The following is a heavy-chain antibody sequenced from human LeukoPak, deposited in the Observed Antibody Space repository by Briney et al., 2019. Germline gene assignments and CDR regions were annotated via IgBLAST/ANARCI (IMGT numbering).Heavy chain of an antibody. CDR3: AREMATARDAFDI. D-gene: IGHD5-24*01. CDR1: GYTFTGYY. CDR2: INPNSGGT. J-gene: IGHJ3*02. V-gene: IGHV1-2*02. Sequence: GASVKVSCKASGYTFTGYYMHWVRQAPGQGLEWMGWINPNSGGTNYAQKFQGRVTMTRDTSISTAYMELSRLRSDDPAVYYCAREMATARDAFDIWGQGTMVTVSS.